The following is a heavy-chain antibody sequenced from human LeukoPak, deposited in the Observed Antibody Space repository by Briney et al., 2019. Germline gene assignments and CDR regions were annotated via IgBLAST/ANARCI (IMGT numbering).Heavy chain of an antibody. Sequence: SETLSLTCTVSGGSISSYYWSWIRQPPGKGLEWIGYIYYSGSTNYNPSLKSRVTISVDTSKNQFSLKLSSVTAADTAVYYCARDPAGYSGYGFDYWGQGTLVTVSS. J-gene: IGHJ4*02. V-gene: IGHV4-59*12. D-gene: IGHD5-12*01. CDR1: GGSISSYY. CDR3: ARDPAGYSGYGFDY. CDR2: IYYSGST.